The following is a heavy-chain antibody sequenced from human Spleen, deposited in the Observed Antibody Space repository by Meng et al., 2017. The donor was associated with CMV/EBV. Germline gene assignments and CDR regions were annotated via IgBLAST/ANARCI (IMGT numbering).Heavy chain of an antibody. Sequence: GESLKISCAASGFTFSSYAMHWVRQAPGQGLEWMGWINPYSGGTNYAQKFQGRVTMTRDTSISTAYMELSRLRSDATAVYYCARAYYDFWSGYDAFDIWGQGTMVTVSS. D-gene: IGHD3-3*01. CDR1: GFTFSSYA. CDR3: ARAYYDFWSGYDAFDI. V-gene: IGHV1-2*02. J-gene: IGHJ3*02. CDR2: INPYSGGT.